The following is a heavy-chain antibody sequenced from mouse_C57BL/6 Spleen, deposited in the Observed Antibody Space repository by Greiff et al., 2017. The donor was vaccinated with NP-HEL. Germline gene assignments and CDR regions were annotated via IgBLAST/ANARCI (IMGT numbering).Heavy chain of an antibody. CDR3: ARKDGYYRAMDY. V-gene: IGHV1-55*01. D-gene: IGHD2-3*01. Sequence: QVQLKQSGAELVKPGASVKMSCKASGYTFTSYWITWVKQRPGQGLEWIGDIYPGSGSTNYNEKFKSKATLTVDTSSSTAYMQLSSLTSEDSAVYYCARKDGYYRAMDYWGQGTSVTVSS. CDR1: GYTFTSYW. J-gene: IGHJ4*01. CDR2: IYPGSGST.